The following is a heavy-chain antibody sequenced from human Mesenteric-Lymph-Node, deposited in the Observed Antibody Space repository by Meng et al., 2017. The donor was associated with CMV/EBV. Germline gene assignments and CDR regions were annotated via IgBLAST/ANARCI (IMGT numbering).Heavy chain of an antibody. CDR1: GFTFSNYA. V-gene: IGHV3-30*04. CDR3: AKGLQLFDY. J-gene: IGHJ4*02. D-gene: IGHD2-2*01. Sequence: GESLKISCAASGFTFSNYAMHWVRQAPGKGLEWVAVISYDGSNKYYADSVKGRFTISRDNSKNTLYLQMNSLRAEDTAVYYCAKGLQLFDYWGQGTLVTVSS. CDR2: ISYDGSNK.